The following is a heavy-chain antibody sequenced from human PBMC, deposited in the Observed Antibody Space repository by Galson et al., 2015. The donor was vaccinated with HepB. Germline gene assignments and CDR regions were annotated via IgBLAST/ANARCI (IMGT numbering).Heavy chain of an antibody. D-gene: IGHD3-10*01. J-gene: IGHJ5*02. CDR3: ARGIGSGSYLNWFDP. V-gene: IGHV3-48*04. CDR2: ISSSSSII. CDR1: GFTFSTYS. Sequence: CAASGFTFSTYSMNWVRQAPGKGLEWVSYISSSSSIIYYADSVKGRFTISRDNAKNSLYLQMISLRAEDTAVYYCARGIGSGSYLNWFDPWGQGTLVTVSS.